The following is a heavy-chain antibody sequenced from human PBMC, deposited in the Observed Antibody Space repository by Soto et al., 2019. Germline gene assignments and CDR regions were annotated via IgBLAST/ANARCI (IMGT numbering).Heavy chain of an antibody. V-gene: IGHV1-69*02. D-gene: IGHD3-22*01. J-gene: IGHJ3*02. CDR3: AHGDSSCYYPEDAFDI. Sequence: QVKLVQSGAEVKKPGSSVKVSCKASGGTFSSYTISWVRQAPGQGLEWMGRIIPILGIANYAQKFQGRVTITADKSTSTAYMELSSLRSEDTAVYYCAHGDSSCYYPEDAFDIWGQGTMVTVSS. CDR2: IIPILGIA. CDR1: GGTFSSYT.